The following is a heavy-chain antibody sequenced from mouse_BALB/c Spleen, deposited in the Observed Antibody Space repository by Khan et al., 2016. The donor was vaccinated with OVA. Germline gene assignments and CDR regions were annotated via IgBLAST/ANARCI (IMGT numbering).Heavy chain of an antibody. J-gene: IGHJ3*01. CDR2: IWGDGST. V-gene: IGHV2-6-7*01. CDR1: GFSLTDFG. D-gene: IGHD3-3*01. CDR3: AREQQLGGFAY. Sequence: VELVVSGPGLVASSQSLSITCSVSGFSLTDFGVNWVRQPPGKGLEWLGMIWGDGSTDYNSALKSRLSINKDNSKSQVFLKMNSLQTDDTARYYCAREQQLGGFAYWGQGTLVTVSA.